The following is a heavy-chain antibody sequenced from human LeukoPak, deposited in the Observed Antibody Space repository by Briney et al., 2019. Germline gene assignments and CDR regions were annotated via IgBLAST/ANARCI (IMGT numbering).Heavy chain of an antibody. CDR2: ISWNSGSI. V-gene: IGHV3-9*01. CDR1: GFTFDDYA. J-gene: IGHJ4*02. CDR3: AKGTRRYFDY. Sequence: PGRSLRLSRAASGFTFDDYAMHWVRQAPGKGLEWVSGISWNSGSIGYADSVKGRFTISRDNAKNSLYLQMNSLRAEDTALYYCAKGTRRYFDYWGQGTLVTVSS.